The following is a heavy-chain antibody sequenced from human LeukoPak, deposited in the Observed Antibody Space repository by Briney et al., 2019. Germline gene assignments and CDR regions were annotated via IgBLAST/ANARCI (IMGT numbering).Heavy chain of an antibody. CDR2: IRGGGTSE. CDR1: GCTFSAYA. V-gene: IGHV3-23*01. J-gene: IGHJ3*02. CDR3: AREQHGDYIGVFDR. D-gene: IGHD4-17*01. Sequence: RESLRLSCTASGCTFSAYARMWVRQAPGKGPEWVSAIRGGGTSEFYASSENRRYRISGDNYKHILFLQMNILRAETAVGYECAREQHGDYIGVFDRWGAGTMVTAS.